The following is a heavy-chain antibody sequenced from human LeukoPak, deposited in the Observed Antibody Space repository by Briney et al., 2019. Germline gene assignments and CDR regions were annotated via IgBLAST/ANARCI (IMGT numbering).Heavy chain of an antibody. J-gene: IGHJ4*01. Sequence: PSETLSLTCTVSGASVSGKFWSWIRHSPGNGLEWIGLIYYSGSTKFNPSLKSRVAMSVDPSNNQFSLSLNSVTTTDTAVYFCVGGGDWLPEYWGRGTQVIASS. CDR1: GASVSGKF. CDR3: VGGGDWLPEY. V-gene: IGHV4-59*02. CDR2: IYYSGST. D-gene: IGHD3/OR15-3a*01.